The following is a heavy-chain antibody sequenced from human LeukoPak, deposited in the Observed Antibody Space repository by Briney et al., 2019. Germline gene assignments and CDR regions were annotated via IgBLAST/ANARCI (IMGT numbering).Heavy chain of an antibody. CDR2: INPNSGGT. Sequence: ASVKVSCKASGYTFTGYYMHWVRQAPGQGLEWMGRINPNSGGTNYAQKFQGRVTMTRDTSISTAYMELSRLRSDDTAVYYCAREGDNYDFWSGSSTNWFDPWGQGTLVTVSS. CDR3: AREGDNYDFWSGSSTNWFDP. V-gene: IGHV1-2*06. J-gene: IGHJ5*02. CDR1: GYTFTGYY. D-gene: IGHD3-3*01.